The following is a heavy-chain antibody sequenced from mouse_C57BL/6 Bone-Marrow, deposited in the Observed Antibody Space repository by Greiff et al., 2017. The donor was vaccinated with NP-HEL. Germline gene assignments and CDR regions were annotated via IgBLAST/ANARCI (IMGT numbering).Heavy chain of an antibody. J-gene: IGHJ2*01. Sequence: EVKVEESGGGLVKPGGSLKLSCAASGFTFSSYAMSWVRQTPEKRLEWVATISDGGSYTYYPDNVKGRFTISRDNAKNNLYLQMSHLKSEDTAMYYCARVRIYYDYEDYWGQGTTLTVSS. D-gene: IGHD2-4*01. CDR3: ARVRIYYDYEDY. V-gene: IGHV5-4*03. CDR1: GFTFSSYA. CDR2: ISDGGSYT.